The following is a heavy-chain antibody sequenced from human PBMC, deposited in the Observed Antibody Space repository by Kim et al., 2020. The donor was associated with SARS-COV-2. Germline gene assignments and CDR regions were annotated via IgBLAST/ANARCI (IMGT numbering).Heavy chain of an antibody. CDR1: GFTFNDYA. J-gene: IGHJ3*02. V-gene: IGHV3-23*01. CDR3: AKDAGSGNGVFDPFDI. CDR2: IGGDGAS. Sequence: GGSLRLSCAASGFTFNDYAMNWVRQAPGKGLEWVSHIGGDGASDSADSVKGRFTGSNDNSKNTLYLRMNTRRAEDTAIYYCAKDAGSGNGVFDPFDIWGQGTMVTVSS. D-gene: IGHD3-3*01.